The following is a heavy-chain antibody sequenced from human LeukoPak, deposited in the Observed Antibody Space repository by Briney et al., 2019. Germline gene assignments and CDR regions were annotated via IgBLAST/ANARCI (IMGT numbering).Heavy chain of an antibody. Sequence: GGSLRLSCAASGCTFSNYWMSWVRQAPGKGLEWVANIKEDGSEKYYVDSVKGRFTISRDNAKNSLYLQMNSLRAEDTAVYYCARMAGLSWFDPWGQGTLVTVSS. CDR1: GCTFSNYW. CDR3: ARMAGLSWFDP. V-gene: IGHV3-7*01. D-gene: IGHD5-24*01. CDR2: IKEDGSEK. J-gene: IGHJ5*02.